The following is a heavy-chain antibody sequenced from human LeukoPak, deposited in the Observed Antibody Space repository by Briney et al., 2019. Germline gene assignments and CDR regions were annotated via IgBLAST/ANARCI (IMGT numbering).Heavy chain of an antibody. V-gene: IGHV3-64*01. J-gene: IGHJ4*02. CDR2: VNINGDST. CDR3: AREERGQGIDS. Sequence: PGGSLRLSCAPSGFTFRYYAMHWVRQAPGKGLEFVSAVNINGDSTYYANSVKGRFTISRDNSKSTLFLQMGSLRAEDTAVYYCAREERGQGIDSWGQGTLVTVSS. CDR1: GFTFRYYA. D-gene: IGHD2-15*01.